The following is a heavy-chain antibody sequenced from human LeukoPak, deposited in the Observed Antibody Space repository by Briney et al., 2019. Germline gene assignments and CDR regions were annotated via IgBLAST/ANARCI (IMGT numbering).Heavy chain of an antibody. CDR3: ARDHEPFYCSSTSCYFPFDY. CDR1: GYTFTSYG. D-gene: IGHD2-2*01. V-gene: IGHV7-4-1*02. J-gene: IGHJ4*02. CDR2: INTNTGNP. Sequence: GASVKVSCKASGYTFTSYGISWVRQAPGQGLEWMGWINTNTGNPTYAQGFTGRFVFSLDTSVSTAYLQISSLKAEDTAVYYCARDHEPFYCSSTSCYFPFDYWGQGTLVTVSS.